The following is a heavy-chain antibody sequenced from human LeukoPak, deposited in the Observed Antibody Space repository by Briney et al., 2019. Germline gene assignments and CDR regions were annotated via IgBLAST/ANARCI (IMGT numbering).Heavy chain of an antibody. J-gene: IGHJ4*02. D-gene: IGHD1-26*01. V-gene: IGHV4-59*01. CDR2: IYYIGST. CDR1: GGSISSDY. Sequence: PSETLSLTCTVSGGSISSDYWSWIRQPPGKGLEWIGYIYYIGSTNYNPSLKSRITISVDTSKSHFSLKLSSVTAADPAVYYCARVVGATGSSDYWGQGTLVTVSS. CDR3: ARVVGATGSSDY.